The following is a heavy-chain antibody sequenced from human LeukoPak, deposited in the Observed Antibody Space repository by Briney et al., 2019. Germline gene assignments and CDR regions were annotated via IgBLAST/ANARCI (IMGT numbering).Heavy chain of an antibody. V-gene: IGHV1-2*02. CDR2: INPSTGGT. CDR1: GYTFTDHY. J-gene: IGHJ3*02. CDR3: ARAGVWDYSDSSGYHNAAFDI. Sequence: ASVKVSCKASGYTFTDHYMHWVRQAPGQGLEWMGWINPSTGGTNYAQKFQGRVTVTRDTSISTAYMDLSRLRSDDTGVYYCARAGVWDYSDSSGYHNAAFDIWGQGTMVTVSS. D-gene: IGHD3-22*01.